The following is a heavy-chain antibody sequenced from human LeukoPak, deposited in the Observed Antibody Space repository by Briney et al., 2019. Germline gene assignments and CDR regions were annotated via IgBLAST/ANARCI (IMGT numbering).Heavy chain of an antibody. J-gene: IGHJ6*03. CDR2: INQSGST. D-gene: IGHD2-8*01. V-gene: IGHV4-34*01. CDR1: GGSFSGYY. Sequence: SETLSLTCAVYGGSFSGYYWRWLRQPPGKGLEWIGEINQSGSTNYNPSLKSRVTISVDTSKNQFSLKLSSVTAADTAVYYCARGRYCPNGVCPDYYYYMDVWGKGTTVTVSS. CDR3: ARGRYCPNGVCPDYYYYMDV.